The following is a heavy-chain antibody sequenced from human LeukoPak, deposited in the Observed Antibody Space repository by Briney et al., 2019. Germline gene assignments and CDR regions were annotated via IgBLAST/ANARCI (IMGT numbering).Heavy chain of an antibody. CDR1: GFTFEDYA. Sequence: GGSLRLSCAASGFTFEDYAMYWVRQAPGKGLEWVSGISWNSNTIGYVDSVKGRFTISRDNAKKSLYLQMNSLRPEDMALYYCAKGGRWEVENYYYMDVWGKGTTVTVSS. V-gene: IGHV3-9*03. CDR3: AKGGRWEVENYYYMDV. D-gene: IGHD1-26*01. J-gene: IGHJ6*03. CDR2: ISWNSNTI.